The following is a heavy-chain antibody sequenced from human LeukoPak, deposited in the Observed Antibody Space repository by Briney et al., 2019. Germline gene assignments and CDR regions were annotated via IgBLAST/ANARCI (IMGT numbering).Heavy chain of an antibody. D-gene: IGHD1-26*01. V-gene: IGHV4-38-2*02. CDR3: ARDSRGSYLSNDY. J-gene: IGHJ4*02. Sequence: SETLSLTCTVSGYSISSGYYWGWIRQPPGKGLEWIGSIYHSGRTYYNPSLKSRLTISVDTSKNQFSLKLSSVTAADTAVYYCARDSRGSYLSNDYWGQGTLVTVSS. CDR1: GYSISSGYY. CDR2: IYHSGRT.